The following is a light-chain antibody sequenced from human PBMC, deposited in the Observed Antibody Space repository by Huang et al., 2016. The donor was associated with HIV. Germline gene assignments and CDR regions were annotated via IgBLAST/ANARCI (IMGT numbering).Light chain of an antibody. J-gene: IGKJ1*01. Sequence: ELVLTHSPGTLSLSPGERATLSCRASQSVSSSYLAWYQQKPGQAPRLLIYGASSRATGIPDRFSGSGSGTDFTLTINRREPEDFAVYYCQQYGSSPGTFGQGTKVEIK. CDR2: GAS. CDR1: QSVSSSY. CDR3: QQYGSSPGT. V-gene: IGKV3-20*01.